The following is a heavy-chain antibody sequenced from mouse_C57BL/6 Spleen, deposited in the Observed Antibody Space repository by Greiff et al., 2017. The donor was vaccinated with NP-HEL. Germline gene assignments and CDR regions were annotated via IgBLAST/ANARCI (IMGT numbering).Heavy chain of an antibody. Sequence: VQLQQSGAELVRPGASVKLSCKASGYTFTDYYINWVKQRPGQGLEWIARIYPGSGNTYYNEKFKGKATLTAEKSSSTAYLQRSSLTSEDSAVYFCARERDYGSSPWFAYWGQGTLVTVSA. CDR1: GYTFTDYY. CDR3: ARERDYGSSPWFAY. V-gene: IGHV1-76*01. CDR2: IYPGSGNT. J-gene: IGHJ3*01. D-gene: IGHD1-1*01.